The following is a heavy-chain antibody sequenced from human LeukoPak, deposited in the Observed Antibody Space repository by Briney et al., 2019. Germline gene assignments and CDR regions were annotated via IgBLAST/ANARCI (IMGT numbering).Heavy chain of an antibody. CDR2: INPNSGGT. CDR1: GYTFTGYY. J-gene: IGHJ6*02. V-gene: IGHV1-2*02. CDR3: ARDDSSGSYAYYGMDV. D-gene: IGHD1-26*01. Sequence: ASVKVSCKASGYTFTGYYMHWVRQAPGQGLEWMGWINPNSGGTNYAQKFQGRVTMTRDTSISTAYMELSSLRSEDTAVYYCARDDSSGSYAYYGMDVWGQGTTVTVSS.